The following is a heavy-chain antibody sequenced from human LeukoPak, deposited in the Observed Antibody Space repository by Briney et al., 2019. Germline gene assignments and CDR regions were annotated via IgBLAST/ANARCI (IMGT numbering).Heavy chain of an antibody. J-gene: IGHJ4*02. D-gene: IGHD5-18*01. CDR3: ARGGYSYVPY. CDR2: IYYSGST. V-gene: IGHV4-59*01. Sequence: SETLSLTCTLSGGSISSYYWSWIRQPPGKGLEWIGYIYYSGSTIYNPSLKSRVTISLDTSKNQFSLKLSSVTAADTAVYYCARGGYSYVPYWGQGTLVTVSS. CDR1: GGSISSYY.